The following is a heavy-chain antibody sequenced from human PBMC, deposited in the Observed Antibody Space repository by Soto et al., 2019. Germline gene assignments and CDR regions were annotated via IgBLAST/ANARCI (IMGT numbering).Heavy chain of an antibody. CDR1: GGSISSSSYY. CDR3: ARLASLTLGQADYYGMDV. V-gene: IGHV4-39*01. Sequence: SETLSLTCTVSGGSISSSSYYWGWIRQPPGKGLEWIGSIYYSGSTYYNPSLKSRVTISVDTSKNQFSLKLSSVTAADTAVYYCARLASLTLGQADYYGMDVWGQGTTVTVSS. J-gene: IGHJ6*02. CDR2: IYYSGST. D-gene: IGHD2-21*01.